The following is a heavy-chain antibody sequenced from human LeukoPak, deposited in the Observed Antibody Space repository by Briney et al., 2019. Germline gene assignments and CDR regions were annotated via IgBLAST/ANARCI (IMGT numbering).Heavy chain of an antibody. V-gene: IGHV1-8*01. CDR1: GYTFTSYD. CDR2: MNPNSGNT. D-gene: IGHD6-13*01. Sequence: ASVKVSCKASGYTFTSYDINWVRQATGQGLERMGWMNPNSGNTGYAQKFQGRVTMTRNTSISTAYMELSSLRSEDTAVYYCARAQLGLIAAAGNPPRYYYYGMDVWGQGTTVTVSS. CDR3: ARAQLGLIAAAGNPPRYYYYGMDV. J-gene: IGHJ6*02.